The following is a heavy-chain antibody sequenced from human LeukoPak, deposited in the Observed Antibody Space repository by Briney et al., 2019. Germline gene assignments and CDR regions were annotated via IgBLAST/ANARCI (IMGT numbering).Heavy chain of an antibody. V-gene: IGHV4-59*01. CDR1: GGSISSYY. D-gene: IGHD5-24*01. Sequence: SETLSLTCTVSGGSISSYYWSWIRQPPGKGLEWIGYIYYSGSTNYNPSLKSRVTISVDTSKNQFSLKLSSVTAADTAVYYCARQEMATLNFDYWGRGTLVTVSS. CDR2: IYYSGST. CDR3: ARQEMATLNFDY. J-gene: IGHJ4*02.